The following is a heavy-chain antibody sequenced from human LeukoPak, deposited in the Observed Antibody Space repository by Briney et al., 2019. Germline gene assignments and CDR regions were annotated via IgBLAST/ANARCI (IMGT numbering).Heavy chain of an antibody. V-gene: IGHV3-48*03. CDR1: GFIFSNYE. CDR2: ITADGTNM. J-gene: IGHJ6*04. Sequence: PGGSLRLSCAASGFIFSNYEMNWVRQAPGKGLEWVSYITADGTNMYYADSVKGRFTISRDNAKNSLYLQMNSLRAEDTAVYYCAELGITMIGGVWGKGTTVTISS. CDR3: AELGITMIGGV. D-gene: IGHD3-10*02.